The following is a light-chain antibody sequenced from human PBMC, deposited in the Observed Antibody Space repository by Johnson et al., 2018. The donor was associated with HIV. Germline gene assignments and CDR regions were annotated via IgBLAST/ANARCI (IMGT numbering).Light chain of an antibody. CDR1: SYNIGNNY. CDR2: END. Sequence: QSVLTQPPSVSAAPGQKVTISCSGSSYNIGNNYVSWYQQLPGTAPTLLIYENDKRPSGIPDRFSGSKSGTSATLAITGLQPGDDADYYCLSWDRSLGVRSYVFYVFGTGTKVTVL. J-gene: IGLJ1*01. V-gene: IGLV1-51*02. CDR3: LSWDRSLGVRSYVFYV.